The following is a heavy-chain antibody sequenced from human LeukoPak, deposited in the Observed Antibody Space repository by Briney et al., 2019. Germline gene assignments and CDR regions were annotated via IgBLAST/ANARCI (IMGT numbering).Heavy chain of an antibody. D-gene: IGHD1-26*01. CDR2: IYTTGST. Sequence: SETLSLTCTVSGGSICSYYWSWIRQPAGKGLEWFGRIYTTGSTNYNPSLKSRVTMSLDKSKSQISLKVTSLTAADTAVYYCARERWERRFDYWGQGTLVTVSS. CDR3: ARERWERRFDY. J-gene: IGHJ4*02. V-gene: IGHV4-4*07. CDR1: GGSICSYY.